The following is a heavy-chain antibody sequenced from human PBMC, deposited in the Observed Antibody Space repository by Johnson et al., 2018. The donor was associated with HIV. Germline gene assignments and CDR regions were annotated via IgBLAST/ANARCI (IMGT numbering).Heavy chain of an antibody. V-gene: IGHV3-33*06. CDR2: IWYDGRNK. CDR3: AKVLAGIAARPLTFDAFDI. D-gene: IGHD6-6*01. J-gene: IGHJ3*02. CDR1: GFTFSSYG. Sequence: MLLVESGGGVVQPGRSLRLSCAASGFTFSSYGMHWVRQAPGKGLEWVAVIWYDGRNKYYADSVKGRFTISRDNSKNTLYLQMNSLRAEDTAVYYCAKVLAGIAARPLTFDAFDIWGQGTMVTVSS.